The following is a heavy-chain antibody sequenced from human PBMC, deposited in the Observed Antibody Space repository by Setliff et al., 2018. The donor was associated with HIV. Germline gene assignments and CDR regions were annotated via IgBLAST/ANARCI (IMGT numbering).Heavy chain of an antibody. V-gene: IGHV4-59*08. CDR3: AKSEGFCVGATCSLFYFDS. D-gene: IGHD2-21*01. CDR1: GGFISTYY. Sequence: SETLSLTCTVSGGFISTYYWTWIRQSPGKGLEWIGHVSYSGSTNYNPSLKSRVTISVDTSKNHFSLNLNSVTAADTAIYYCAKSEGFCVGATCSLFYFDSWGQGTLVTVSS. J-gene: IGHJ4*02. CDR2: VSYSGST.